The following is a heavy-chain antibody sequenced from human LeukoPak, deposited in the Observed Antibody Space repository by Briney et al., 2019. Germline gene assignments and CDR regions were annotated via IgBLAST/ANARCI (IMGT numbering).Heavy chain of an antibody. Sequence: RGASVKVSCKASGYSSTNYGISWVRQAPGQGPEWMGWIHIYRGNTNYAQKFQGRVTMTTDTSTSTVYMEVRGLRSDDAAMYYCARDVGITVTDSFDPWGQGTLVTVSS. CDR1: GYSSTNYG. J-gene: IGHJ5*02. CDR2: IHIYRGNT. V-gene: IGHV1-18*01. D-gene: IGHD4-11*01. CDR3: ARDVGITVTDSFDP.